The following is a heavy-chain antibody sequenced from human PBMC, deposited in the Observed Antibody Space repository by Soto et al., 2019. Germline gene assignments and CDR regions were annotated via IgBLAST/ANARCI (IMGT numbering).Heavy chain of an antibody. CDR2: ISSSSSYI. Sequence: LRLSCAASGFTFSSYSMNWVRQAPGKGLEWVSSISSSSSYIYYADSVKGRFTISRDNAKNSLYLQMNSLRAEDTAVYYCARRMMDYGGNSVWFDPWGQGTLVTVSS. CDR3: ARRMMDYGGNSVWFDP. V-gene: IGHV3-21*01. J-gene: IGHJ5*02. CDR1: GFTFSSYS. D-gene: IGHD4-17*01.